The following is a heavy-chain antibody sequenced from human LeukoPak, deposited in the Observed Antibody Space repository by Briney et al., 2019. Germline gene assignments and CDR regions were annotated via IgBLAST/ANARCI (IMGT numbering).Heavy chain of an antibody. CDR2: IITNFGTT. Sequence: GSSVKVSCKASGGTFSNYAISWVRQAPGQGLEWMGGIITNFGTTNYAQKYQGRVTITADESTSTVYMGLSSLRSEDTAVYYCATPRTYYDFWRGYPPFDYWGQGTLVTVSS. CDR1: GGTFSNYA. D-gene: IGHD3-3*01. J-gene: IGHJ4*02. CDR3: ATPRTYYDFWRGYPPFDY. V-gene: IGHV1-69*01.